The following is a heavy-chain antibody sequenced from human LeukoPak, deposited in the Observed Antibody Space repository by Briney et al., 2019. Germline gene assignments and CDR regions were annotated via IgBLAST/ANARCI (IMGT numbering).Heavy chain of an antibody. J-gene: IGHJ4*02. CDR2: VSAYNGNT. CDR1: GYTFTSYG. V-gene: IGHV1-18*01. Sequence: ASVKVSCKASGYTFTSYGISWVRQAPGQGLEWMGWVSAYNGNTNYAQKLQGRVTMTTDTSTSTAYMELGSLRSDDTAVYYCARDFRVRGYSYGSSGYWGQGTLVTVSS. CDR3: ARDFRVRGYSYGSSGY. D-gene: IGHD5-18*01.